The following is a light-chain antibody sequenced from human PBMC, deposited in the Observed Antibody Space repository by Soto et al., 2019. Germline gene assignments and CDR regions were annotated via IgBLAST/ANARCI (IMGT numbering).Light chain of an antibody. CDR3: TQYNSWTLH. V-gene: IGKV3D-15*01. J-gene: IGKJ4*01. CDR2: DIF. CDR1: QSVGSD. Sequence: EIFVTQSRAALAVSPGGRGTLSWRSSQSVGSDLAWYQQKPGQAPRLVIYDIFTRATGVPTRISGSGSGTEFTLNIRSLQSEAFEVYSCTQYNSWTLHIAGGTXVEIK.